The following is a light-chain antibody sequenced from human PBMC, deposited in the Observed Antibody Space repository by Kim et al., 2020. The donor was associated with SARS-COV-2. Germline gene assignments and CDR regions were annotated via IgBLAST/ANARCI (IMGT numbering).Light chain of an antibody. CDR1: ASITKY. Sequence: GDRVIISCRASASITKYLNWYQQKPGRAPNLLIYTASSLQSGVPSRFSGSGYGTDFTLTISSLQPEDFATYYCQQSYKTPRTFG. CDR2: TAS. CDR3: QQSYKTPRT. J-gene: IGKJ1*01. V-gene: IGKV1-39*01.